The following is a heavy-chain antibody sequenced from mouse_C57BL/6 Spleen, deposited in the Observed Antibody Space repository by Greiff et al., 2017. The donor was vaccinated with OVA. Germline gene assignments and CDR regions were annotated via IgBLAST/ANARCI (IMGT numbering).Heavy chain of an antibody. CDR3: ARDYSNWFDY. CDR2: ISDGGSYT. CDR1: GFTFSSYA. Sequence: EVHLVESGGGLVKPGGSLKLSCAASGFTFSSYAMSWVRQTPEKRLEWVATISDGGSYTYYPDNVKGRFTISRDNAKNNLYLHMSHLKSEDTAMYYCARDYSNWFDYWGQGTTLTVSS. J-gene: IGHJ2*01. V-gene: IGHV5-4*01. D-gene: IGHD2-5*01.